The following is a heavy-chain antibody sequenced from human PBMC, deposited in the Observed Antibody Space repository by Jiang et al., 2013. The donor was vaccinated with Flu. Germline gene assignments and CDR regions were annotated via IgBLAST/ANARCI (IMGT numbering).Heavy chain of an antibody. J-gene: IGHJ3*02. CDR2: IYYSGST. Sequence: PGLVKPSETLSLTCTVSGGSISSYYWSWIRQPPGKGLEWIGYIYYSGSTNYNPSLKSRVTISVDTSKNQFSLKLSSVTAADTAVYHCARAGDYYDSSGYYKVDAFDIWGQGTMVTVSS. V-gene: IGHV4-59*01. CDR3: ARAGDYYDSSGYYKVDAFDI. CDR1: GGSISSYY. D-gene: IGHD3-22*01.